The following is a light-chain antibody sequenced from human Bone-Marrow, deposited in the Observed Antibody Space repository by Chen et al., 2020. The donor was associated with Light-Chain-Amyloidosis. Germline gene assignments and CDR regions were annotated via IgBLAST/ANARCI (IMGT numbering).Light chain of an antibody. CDR1: NIGSTS. CDR2: DES. V-gene: IGLV3-21*02. Sequence: SYVLTHPSSVSVAPGHTATIACGGNNIGSTSVHWYQQTPGHAPLLVVYDESDRPPGIPARLSGSNSGNTATLTISMVEAGDEADYYCQVWDRSSDRPVFGGGTKLTVL. J-gene: IGLJ3*02. CDR3: QVWDRSSDRPV.